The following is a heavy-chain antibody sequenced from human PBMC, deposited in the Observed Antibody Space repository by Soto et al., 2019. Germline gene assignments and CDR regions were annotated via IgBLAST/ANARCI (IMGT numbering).Heavy chain of an antibody. Sequence: PGGSLRLSCAASGFTFSSYWMHWVRQAPGKGLVWVSRINSDGSSTSYADSVKGRFTISRDNAKNTLYLQMNSLRAEDTAVYYCARGGYNWNYPRPYGMDVWGQGTTVTVSS. J-gene: IGHJ6*02. V-gene: IGHV3-74*01. CDR1: GFTFSSYW. CDR3: ARGGYNWNYPRPYGMDV. D-gene: IGHD1-7*01. CDR2: INSDGSST.